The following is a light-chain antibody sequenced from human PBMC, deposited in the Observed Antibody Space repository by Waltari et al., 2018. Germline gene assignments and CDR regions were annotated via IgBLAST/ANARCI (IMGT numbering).Light chain of an antibody. CDR1: SSDVGAYNY. J-gene: IGLJ2*01. CDR3: CSHAGSSVV. V-gene: IGLV2-11*01. Sequence: QSALTQPRSVSGSPGQSVTISCTGTSSDVGAYNYVSWYQQHPGKAPKLMIYEVGKRPAGGPDRFSGSKSGNTASLTISGLQAEDEADYYCCSHAGSSVVFGGGTKLTVL. CDR2: EVG.